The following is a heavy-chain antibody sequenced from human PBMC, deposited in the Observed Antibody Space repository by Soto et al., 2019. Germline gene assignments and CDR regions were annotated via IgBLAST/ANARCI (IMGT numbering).Heavy chain of an antibody. D-gene: IGHD5-12*01. V-gene: IGHV5-51*01. CDR3: ARHPAEGVATIYGPHFAY. CDR2: IYPYDSDT. CDR1: GYRFPTYW. Sequence: PGESLKISCKGSGYRFPTYWIAWVRQMPGKGLEWMWIIYPYDSDTRYSPSFQGQVTISAENYISTAYLQWSSLKASDTAMYYCARHPAEGVATIYGPHFAYAGQGTLVTVSS. J-gene: IGHJ4*02.